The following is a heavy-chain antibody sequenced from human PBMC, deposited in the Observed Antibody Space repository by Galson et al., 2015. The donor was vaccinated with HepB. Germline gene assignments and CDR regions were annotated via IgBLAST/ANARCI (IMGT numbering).Heavy chain of an antibody. Sequence: TLSLTCAVSGGSISSGGYYWRWIRQPPGKGLEWIGYIYYSGSTYYNPSLKSRVTISVDTSKNQFSLKLSSVTAADTAVYYCSTHLLSGGDGDYVGEWGQGTLVTVSS. V-gene: IGHV4-30-4*01. CDR3: STHLLSGGDGDYVGE. D-gene: IGHD4-17*01. CDR1: GGSISSGGYY. J-gene: IGHJ4*02. CDR2: IYYSGST.